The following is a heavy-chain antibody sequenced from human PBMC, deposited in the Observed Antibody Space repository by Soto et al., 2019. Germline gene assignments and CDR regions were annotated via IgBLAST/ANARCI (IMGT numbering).Heavy chain of an antibody. V-gene: IGHV1-69*13. J-gene: IGHJ4*02. CDR1: GGSFSNYI. D-gene: IGHD6-19*01. Sequence: SVKVSCKASGGSFSNYIFAWVRQAPGQGLEWMGGTIPMFAAAQYAQKLQGRVTITADESTSTVYMDLTSLTSDDTAVYYCARGLFGQQWLVGFDTWGQGTLVTVSS. CDR3: ARGLFGQQWLVGFDT. CDR2: TIPMFAAA.